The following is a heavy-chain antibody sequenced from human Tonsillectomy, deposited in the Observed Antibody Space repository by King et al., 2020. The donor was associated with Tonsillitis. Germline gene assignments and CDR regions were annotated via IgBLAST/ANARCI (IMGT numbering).Heavy chain of an antibody. CDR1: GFTFSSYA. J-gene: IGHJ4*02. D-gene: IGHD5-12*01. CDR3: AIGSGYSGYDYVYFDY. CDR2: ISGSGGST. V-gene: IGHV3-23*01. Sequence: DVQLLESGGGLVQPGGSLRLSCAASGFTFSSYAMSWVRQAPGKGLEWVSTISGSGGSTYYADSVKGRFTISRDNSKNPLYLQMNSLRAEDTALYYCAIGSGYSGYDYVYFDYWGQGTLVTVSS.